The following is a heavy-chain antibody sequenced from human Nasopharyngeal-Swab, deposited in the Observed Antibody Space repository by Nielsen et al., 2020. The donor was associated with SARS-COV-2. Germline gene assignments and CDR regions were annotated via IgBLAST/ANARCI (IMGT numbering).Heavy chain of an antibody. V-gene: IGHV3-23*03. CDR3: AKVRSWRLDAFDS. Sequence: GGSLRLSCAASGFTFSSYAMSWVRQAPGKGLEWVSVIHSDPSNTYYVDSVKGRFTNSRDNSKKTLFLQMDSLRVEDTAVYYCAKVRSWRLDAFDSWGQGTLVTVSS. CDR1: GFTFSSYA. CDR2: IHSDPSNT. J-gene: IGHJ4*02. D-gene: IGHD6-13*01.